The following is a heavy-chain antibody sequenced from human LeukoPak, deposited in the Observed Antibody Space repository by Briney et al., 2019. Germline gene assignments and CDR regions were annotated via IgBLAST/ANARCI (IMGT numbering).Heavy chain of an antibody. V-gene: IGHV3-53*01. D-gene: IGHD3-9*01. CDR1: GFTVSSNY. CDR3: AGEILTGYYGLYGMDV. CDR2: IYSGGST. J-gene: IGHJ6*02. Sequence: GGSLRLSCAASGFTVSSNYMNWVRQAPGKGLEWVSVIYSGGSTNYADSVKGRFTVSRDNSKNTLYLQMNSLRGEDTAVYYCAGEILTGYYGLYGMDVWGQGTTVIVSS.